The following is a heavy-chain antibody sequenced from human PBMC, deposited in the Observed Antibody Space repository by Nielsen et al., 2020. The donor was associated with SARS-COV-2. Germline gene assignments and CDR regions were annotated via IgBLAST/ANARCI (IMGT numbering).Heavy chain of an antibody. CDR1: GYLFSGYG. J-gene: IGHJ4*02. CDR3: ARDRNYDRTQDY. V-gene: IGHV3-33*01. D-gene: IGHD3-22*01. Sequence: GGSLRLSCAASGYLFSGYGMHWVRQAPGKGLEWVALIWYDGSNKYYADSVKGRFTISKDNSKNTVYLQMNSLRVEDTAVYHCARDRNYDRTQDYWGQGTLVTVSS. CDR2: IWYDGSNK.